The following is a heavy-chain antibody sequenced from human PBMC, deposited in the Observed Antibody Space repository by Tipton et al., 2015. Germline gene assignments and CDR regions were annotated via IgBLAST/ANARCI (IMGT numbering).Heavy chain of an antibody. CDR1: GGSVNSANYY. CDR2: ISYSGST. V-gene: IGHV4-61*01. CDR3: ARARGRHGGLFDS. J-gene: IGHJ4*02. D-gene: IGHD4-23*01. Sequence: TLSLTCTVSGGSVNSANYYWSWIRQPPGKGLEWIGYISYSGSTNYNPSLKSRVTISVDTSKTQFSLKMSSVTASDTAVYYCARARGRHGGLFDSWGQGTLVTVSS.